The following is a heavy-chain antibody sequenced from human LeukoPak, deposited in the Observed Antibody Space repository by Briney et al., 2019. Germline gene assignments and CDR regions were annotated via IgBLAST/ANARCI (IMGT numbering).Heavy chain of an antibody. CDR2: ISSSGSTI. CDR1: GFTFSSYA. D-gene: IGHD5-18*01. CDR3: ARAQHTAMGPVDY. V-gene: IGHV3-11*01. Sequence: GGSLRLSCAASGFTFSSYAMSWIRQAPGKGLEWVSYISSSGSTIYYADSVKGRFTISRDNAKNSLYLQMNSLRAEDTAVYYCARAQHTAMGPVDYWGQGTLVTVSS. J-gene: IGHJ4*02.